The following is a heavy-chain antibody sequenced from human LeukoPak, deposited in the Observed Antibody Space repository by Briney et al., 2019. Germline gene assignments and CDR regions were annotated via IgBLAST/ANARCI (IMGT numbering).Heavy chain of an antibody. CDR3: ARVGGKYQLLYWATHNWFDP. CDR1: GGSFSGYY. Sequence: SETLSLTCAVYGGSFSGYYWSWIRQPPGKGLEWIGEINHSGSTNYNPSLKSRVTISVDTSKNQFSLKLSSVTAADTAEYYCARVGGKYQLLYWATHNWFDPWGQGTLVTVSS. V-gene: IGHV4-34*01. D-gene: IGHD2-2*02. J-gene: IGHJ5*02. CDR2: INHSGST.